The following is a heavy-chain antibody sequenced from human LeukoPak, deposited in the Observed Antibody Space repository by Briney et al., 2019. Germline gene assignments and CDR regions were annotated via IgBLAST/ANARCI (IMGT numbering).Heavy chain of an antibody. CDR3: ARDKGQQLVVFDY. D-gene: IGHD6-13*01. J-gene: IGHJ4*02. CDR1: GASFSGYY. V-gene: IGHV4-34*01. CDR2: INHSGST. Sequence: SETLSLTCAVYGASFSGYYWSWIRQPPGKGLEWIGEINHSGSTNYNPSLKSRVTISVDTSKNQFSLKLSSVTAADTAVYYCARDKGQQLVVFDYWGQGTLVTVSS.